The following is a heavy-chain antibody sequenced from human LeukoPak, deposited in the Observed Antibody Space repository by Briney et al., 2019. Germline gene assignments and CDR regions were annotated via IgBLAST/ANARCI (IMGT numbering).Heavy chain of an antibody. V-gene: IGHV3-48*04. J-gene: IGHJ4*02. CDR2: ISSSSSTI. CDR1: GFTFSSYS. D-gene: IGHD4-23*01. Sequence: GGSLTLSCAASGFTFSSYSMNWVRQAPGKGLEWVSYISSSSSTIYYADSVKGRFTISRDNAKNSLHLQMNSLRAEDTALYYCARTAVGTETDYFDYWGQGTLVTVSS. CDR3: ARTAVGTETDYFDY.